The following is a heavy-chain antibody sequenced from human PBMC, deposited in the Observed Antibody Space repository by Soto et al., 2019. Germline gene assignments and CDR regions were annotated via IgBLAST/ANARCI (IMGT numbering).Heavy chain of an antibody. CDR2: IIPIFGTA. Sequence: ASVKVSCKASGGTFSSYAISWVRQAPGQGLEWMGGIIPIFGTANYAQKFQGRVTITADESTSTAYMELSSLRSEDTAVYYCARDMVRGVKSGMDVWGQGTTVTVSS. V-gene: IGHV1-69*13. D-gene: IGHD3-10*01. J-gene: IGHJ6*02. CDR3: ARDMVRGVKSGMDV. CDR1: GGTFSSYA.